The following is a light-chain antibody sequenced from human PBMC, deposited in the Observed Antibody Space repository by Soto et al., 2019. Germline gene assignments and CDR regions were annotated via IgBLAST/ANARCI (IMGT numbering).Light chain of an antibody. J-gene: IGLJ3*02. Sequence: QSVLTQPPSASGTPGQRVTISCSVSISNIGSNYVYWYQQLPGTAPKLLIYSNNQRHSGVPDRFSGSKSGTSASLAISGLRSEDEADYYCASWDNSLSGWVFGGGTKLTVL. CDR1: ISNIGSNY. CDR3: ASWDNSLSGWV. CDR2: SNN. V-gene: IGLV1-47*02.